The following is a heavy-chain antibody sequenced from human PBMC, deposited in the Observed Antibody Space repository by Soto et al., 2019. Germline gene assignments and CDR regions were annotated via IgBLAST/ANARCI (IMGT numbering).Heavy chain of an antibody. Sequence: PSETLSLTCAVSGYSITNVNWWAWIRQPPGKGLEWIGYIFHSGTTHYNPSLKSRVTISVDTSKNQFSLNLTSVTAADTAVYFCAGEPKGGPAAGAIEIWGQGTMVTVSS. CDR2: IFHSGTT. V-gene: IGHV4-28*03. J-gene: IGHJ3*02. D-gene: IGHD6-25*01. CDR1: GYSITNVNW. CDR3: AGEPKGGPAAGAIEI.